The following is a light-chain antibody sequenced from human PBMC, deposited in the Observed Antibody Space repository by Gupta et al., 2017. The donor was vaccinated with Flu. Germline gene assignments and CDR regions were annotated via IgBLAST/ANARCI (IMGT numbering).Light chain of an antibody. CDR3: SSAADNNRV. Sequence: ITCSGDVLAKKYARWFQQKPGQAPVLVIYKDSERPSGIPERFSGSSSGTTVTLTISGAQVEDEADYYCSSAADNNRVFGGGTKMT. V-gene: IGLV3-27*01. J-gene: IGLJ3*02. CDR1: VLAKKY. CDR2: KDS.